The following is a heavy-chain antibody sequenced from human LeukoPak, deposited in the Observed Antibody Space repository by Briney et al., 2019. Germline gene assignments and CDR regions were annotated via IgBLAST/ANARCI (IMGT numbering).Heavy chain of an antibody. CDR2: IRYDGSNK. CDR3: AKDLLRYFDWIPFDY. D-gene: IGHD3-9*01. CDR1: AFTFSSYG. Sequence: GGSLRLSCAASAFTFSSYGMHWVRQAPGKGLEWVAFIRYDGSNKYYADSVKGRFTISRDNSKNTLYLQMNSLRAEDTAVYYCAKDLLRYFDWIPFDYWGQGTLVTVSS. V-gene: IGHV3-30*02. J-gene: IGHJ4*02.